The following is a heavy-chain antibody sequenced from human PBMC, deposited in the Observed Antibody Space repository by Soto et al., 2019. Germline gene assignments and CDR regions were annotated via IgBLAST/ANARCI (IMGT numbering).Heavy chain of an antibody. V-gene: IGHV3-23*01. CDR3: AKDRFYGSGSYTVFDY. CDR2: ISGSGGST. D-gene: IGHD3-10*01. Sequence: GGSMRLSCGASGFNFEDYGMSWVRQVPGKGLEWVSAISGSGGSTYYADSVKGRFTISRDNSKNTLYLQMNSLRAEDTAVYYCAKDRFYGSGSYTVFDYWGQGTLVTVSS. J-gene: IGHJ4*02. CDR1: GFNFEDYG.